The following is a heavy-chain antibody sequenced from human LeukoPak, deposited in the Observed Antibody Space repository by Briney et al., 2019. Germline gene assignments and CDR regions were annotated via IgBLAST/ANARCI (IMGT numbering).Heavy chain of an antibody. J-gene: IGHJ3*02. CDR1: GFTFSSYA. CDR3: AKTRYYYDSSGYYGDPDAFDI. CDR2: ISGSGGST. Sequence: GGSLRLSCAASGFTFSSYAMSWVRQAPGKGLEWVSAISGSGGSTYYADSVKGRFTISRDNSKNTLHLQMNSLRAEDTAVYYCAKTRYYYDSSGYYGDPDAFDIWGQGTMVTVSS. V-gene: IGHV3-23*01. D-gene: IGHD3-22*01.